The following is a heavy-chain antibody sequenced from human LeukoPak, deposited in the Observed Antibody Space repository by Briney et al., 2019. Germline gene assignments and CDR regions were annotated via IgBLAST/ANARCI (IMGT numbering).Heavy chain of an antibody. CDR2: ISSSGSTI. D-gene: IGHD2-15*01. V-gene: IGHV3-48*03. Sequence: PGGSLRLSCAASGFTFSSYEMNWVRQPPGKGLEWVSYISSSGSTIYYADSVKGRFTISRDNAKNSLYLQMNSLRAEDTAVYYCASTYCSGGSCYLDYWGQGTLVTVSS. CDR3: ASTYCSGGSCYLDY. CDR1: GFTFSSYE. J-gene: IGHJ4*02.